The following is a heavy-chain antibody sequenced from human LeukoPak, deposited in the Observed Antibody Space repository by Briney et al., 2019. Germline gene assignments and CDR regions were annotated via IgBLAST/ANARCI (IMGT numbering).Heavy chain of an antibody. J-gene: IGHJ6*02. CDR1: GGTFSSYA. D-gene: IGHD3-10*01. Sequence: ASVKVSCKASGGTFSSYAISWVRQAPGQGLEWMGGIIPIFGTANYAQKFQGRVTITADEFTSTAYMELSSLRSEDTAVYYCARGVVRARYGMDVWGQGTTVTVSS. V-gene: IGHV1-69*13. CDR2: IIPIFGTA. CDR3: ARGVVRARYGMDV.